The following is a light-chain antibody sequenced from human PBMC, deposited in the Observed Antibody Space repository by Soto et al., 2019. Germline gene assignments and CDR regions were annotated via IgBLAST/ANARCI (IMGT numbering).Light chain of an antibody. J-gene: IGKJ4*01. CDR1: QSISTY. Sequence: DIQMTQSPSSLSTSVGGRVTITCRASQSISTYLNWYQQRPGKAPKLLIYAASSLQSGVPSRFGGSGSGTDFTFTISSLQPEDFATYYCQQSYYTPLTFGGGTKVEIK. CDR3: QQSYYTPLT. V-gene: IGKV1-39*01. CDR2: AAS.